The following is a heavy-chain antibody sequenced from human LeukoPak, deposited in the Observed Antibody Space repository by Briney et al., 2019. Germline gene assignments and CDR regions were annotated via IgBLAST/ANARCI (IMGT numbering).Heavy chain of an antibody. J-gene: IGHJ3*02. V-gene: IGHV3-23*01. CDR1: GFTFTTYA. D-gene: IGHD3-10*01. CDR2: ISNSGGST. Sequence: GGSLRLSCAASGFTFTTYAMSWVRQAPGKGLEWVSGISNSGGSTYYADSVKGRFTISRDNSKSTLYLQMNSLRAEDTAVYYCAKSGSGLNDAFDIWGQGTMVTVSS. CDR3: AKSGSGLNDAFDI.